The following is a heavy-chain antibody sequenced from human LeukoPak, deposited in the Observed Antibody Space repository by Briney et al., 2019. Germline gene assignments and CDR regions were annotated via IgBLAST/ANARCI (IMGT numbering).Heavy chain of an antibody. CDR2: FDPEDGET. Sequence: ASVKVSCKVSGYTLTELSMHWVRQAPGKGLEWMGGFDPEDGETIYAQKFQGRVTMTEDTSTDTAYIELSSLRSEDTAVYYCATGQGYSSGWVFDYWGQGTLVTVSS. J-gene: IGHJ4*02. D-gene: IGHD6-19*01. V-gene: IGHV1-24*01. CDR3: ATGQGYSSGWVFDY. CDR1: GYTLTELS.